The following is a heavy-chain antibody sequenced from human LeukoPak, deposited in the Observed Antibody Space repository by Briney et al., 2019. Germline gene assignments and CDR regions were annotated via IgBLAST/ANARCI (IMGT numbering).Heavy chain of an antibody. Sequence: PVGSLRPSRAASGFTFSSYWMSWVRQAPGKGLEWVANIKQDGREKYYVDSVKGRFTISRDNAKNSLYLQMNSLKTEDTALYYCTRELYYDSSDYYQSAYYYYYGLDVWGQGTTVTVSS. CDR2: IKQDGREK. CDR3: TRELYYDSSDYYQSAYYYYYGLDV. J-gene: IGHJ6*02. V-gene: IGHV3-7*05. CDR1: GFTFSSYW. D-gene: IGHD3-22*01.